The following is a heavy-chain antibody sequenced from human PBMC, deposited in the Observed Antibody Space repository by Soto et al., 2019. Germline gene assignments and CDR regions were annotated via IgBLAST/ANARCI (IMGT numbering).Heavy chain of an antibody. CDR2: INPSGGST. D-gene: IGHD3-22*01. V-gene: IGHV1-46*01. J-gene: IGHJ4*02. CDR1: VYTVTSYY. Sequence: GASVKVSSKASVYTVTSYYMHWVRQAPGQGLEWMGIINPSGGSTRYAQKFQGRVTMTRDTSTSTVYMELSSLRSEDTAVYYCARGLIYDSSGYYFDYWGQGTLVTVSS. CDR3: ARGLIYDSSGYYFDY.